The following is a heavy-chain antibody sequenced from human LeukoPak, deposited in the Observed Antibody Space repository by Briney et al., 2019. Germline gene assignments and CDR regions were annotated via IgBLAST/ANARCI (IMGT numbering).Heavy chain of an antibody. CDR3: ARGRGIAAAGTRGPYYYYYGMDV. CDR2: ISAYNGNT. Sequence: GAPVKLSCKASGYTFTRYGISWVRQAPGQGLEWMGWISAYNGNTNYAQKLQGRVTMTTDTSTSTAYMELRSLRSDDTAVYYCARGRGIAAAGTRGPYYYYYGMDVWGQGTTVTVSS. CDR1: GYTFTRYG. J-gene: IGHJ6*02. V-gene: IGHV1-18*01. D-gene: IGHD6-13*01.